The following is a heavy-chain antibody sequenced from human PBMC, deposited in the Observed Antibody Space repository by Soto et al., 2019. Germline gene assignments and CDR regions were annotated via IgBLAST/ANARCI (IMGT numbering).Heavy chain of an antibody. CDR1: GGTFSSYA. J-gene: IGHJ5*02. Sequence: ASVKVSCKASGGTFSSYAISWVRQAPGQGLEWMGGIIPIFGTANYAQKFQGRVTITADESTSTAYMELSSLRSEDTAVYYCATGYSSVLEQYFDPWGQGTLVTVSS. V-gene: IGHV1-69*13. CDR3: ATGYSSVLEQYFDP. CDR2: IIPIFGTA. D-gene: IGHD6-19*01.